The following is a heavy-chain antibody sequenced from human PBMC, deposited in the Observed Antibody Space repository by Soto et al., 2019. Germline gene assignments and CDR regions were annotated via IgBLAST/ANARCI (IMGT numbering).Heavy chain of an antibody. J-gene: IGHJ5*02. D-gene: IGHD4-17*01. CDR1: GYTFTSYG. Sequence: QVQLVQSGAEVKKPGASVKVSCKASGYTFTSYGISWVRQAPGQGLEWMGWINPNSGGTNYAQKFQGWVTMTRDTSISTAYMELSRLRSDDTAVYYCARGPPLTTVTTGGWFDPWGQGTLVTVSS. V-gene: IGHV1-2*04. CDR3: ARGPPLTTVTTGGWFDP. CDR2: INPNSGGT.